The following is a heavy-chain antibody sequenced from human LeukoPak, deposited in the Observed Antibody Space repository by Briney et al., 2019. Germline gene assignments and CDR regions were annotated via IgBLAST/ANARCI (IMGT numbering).Heavy chain of an antibody. D-gene: IGHD3-9*01. CDR2: IYYSGST. CDR3: ARVGEYDIKSIYFDY. V-gene: IGHV4-39*01. CDR1: GGSISSSSYY. J-gene: IGHJ4*02. Sequence: SETLSLTCTVSGGSISSSSYYWGWIRQPPGKGLEWIGSIYYSGSTYCNPSLKSRVTISVDTSKNQFPLKLSSVTAADTAVYYCARVGEYDIKSIYFDYWGQGTLVTVSS.